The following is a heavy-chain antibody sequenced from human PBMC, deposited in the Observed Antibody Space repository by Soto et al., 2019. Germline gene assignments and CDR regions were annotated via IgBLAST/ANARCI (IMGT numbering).Heavy chain of an antibody. Sequence: QVQLVGSGGGVVQPGRSLRLSCAASGFTFSSYAMHWVRQAPGKGLEWVAVISYDGSNKYYADSVKGRFTISRDNSKNTLYLQMNSLRAEDTAVYYCARDEYSSGWYWFDPWGQGTLVTVSS. CDR2: ISYDGSNK. CDR3: ARDEYSSGWYWFDP. J-gene: IGHJ5*02. D-gene: IGHD6-19*01. CDR1: GFTFSSYA. V-gene: IGHV3-30-3*01.